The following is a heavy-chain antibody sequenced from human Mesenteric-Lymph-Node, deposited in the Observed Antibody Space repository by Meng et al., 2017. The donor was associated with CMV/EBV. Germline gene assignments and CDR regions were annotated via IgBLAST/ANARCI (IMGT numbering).Heavy chain of an antibody. D-gene: IGHD1-7*01. CDR3: ARGNFYGMDV. V-gene: IGHV3-74*03. CDR2: INSVGSRT. Sequence: GGSLRLSCAASGFTFSSYWMYWVRQAPGKGLVWVSRINSVGSRTTYADSVKGRFTISRDNANKTLYLQMNSLTAEDTAVYYCARGNFYGMDVWGQGTTVTVSS. CDR1: GFTFSSYW. J-gene: IGHJ6*02.